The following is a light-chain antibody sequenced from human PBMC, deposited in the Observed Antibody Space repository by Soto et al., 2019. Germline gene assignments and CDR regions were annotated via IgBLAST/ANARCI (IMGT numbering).Light chain of an antibody. J-gene: IGKJ1*01. CDR1: QSISSY. Sequence: DIQMTQSPSSLSASVGDRVTITCRASQSISSYLNWYQQKPGKAPKLLIYAASSSQSGVPSRFSGSGSGTDFTLTISSLQPEDFATYYCQQSYSTLWTFGQVTKVDIK. V-gene: IGKV1-39*01. CDR2: AAS. CDR3: QQSYSTLWT.